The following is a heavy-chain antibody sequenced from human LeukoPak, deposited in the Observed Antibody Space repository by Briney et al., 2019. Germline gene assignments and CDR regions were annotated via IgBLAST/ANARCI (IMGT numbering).Heavy chain of an antibody. CDR2: INAYNGNS. J-gene: IGHJ4*02. V-gene: IGHV1-18*01. Sequence: GASVKVSCKASGYTFTSYGMSWVRQAPGQGLEWMGWINAYNGNSNYTQKLQGRVTMTTDTSTSTAYMELRSLRSDDTAAYHCARGSRWGSPDYWGQGTLVTVSS. CDR3: ARGSRWGSPDY. CDR1: GYTFTSYG. D-gene: IGHD2-21*01.